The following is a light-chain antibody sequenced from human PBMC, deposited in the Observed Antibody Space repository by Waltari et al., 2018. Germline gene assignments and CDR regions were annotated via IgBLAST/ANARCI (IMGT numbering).Light chain of an antibody. Sequence: DIQMTQFPSTLSASVGDRVTIPCRASQSLSSWLAWYKQKPGKAPKLLIYKASTLEGGVPSRFSGSGSWTEFTLTISSLQPDDFATYYCQQYNTYSTFGQGTKVDIK. CDR1: QSLSSW. V-gene: IGKV1-5*03. CDR2: KAS. CDR3: QQYNTYST. J-gene: IGKJ1*01.